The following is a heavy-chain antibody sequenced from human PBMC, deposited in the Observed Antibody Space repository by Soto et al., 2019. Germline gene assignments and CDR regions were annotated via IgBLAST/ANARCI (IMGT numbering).Heavy chain of an antibody. Sequence: SETLSLTCTVSGGSISSGDYYWSWIRQPPGKGLEWIGYIYYSGSTYYNPSLKSRVTISVDTSKNQFSLKLSSVTAADTAVYYCARRYSSGWYGFYFDYWGQGTLVTVSS. CDR3: ARRYSSGWYGFYFDY. D-gene: IGHD6-19*01. V-gene: IGHV4-30-4*01. CDR2: IYYSGST. CDR1: GGSISSGDYY. J-gene: IGHJ4*02.